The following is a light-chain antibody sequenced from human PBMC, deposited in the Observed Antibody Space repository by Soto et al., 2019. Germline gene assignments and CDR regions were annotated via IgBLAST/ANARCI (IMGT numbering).Light chain of an antibody. J-gene: IGLJ2*01. CDR3: SSFAGSPVV. CDR2: EVS. Sequence: QSALTQPPSASGSPGQSVTITCSGTSSDVGEENYVSWYQQHPGKVPKLILYEVSKRPSGVPDRFSGSRSGNTASLTVSGLRAEDEAAYYCSSFAGSPVVFGGGTKVTVL. CDR1: SSDVGEENY. V-gene: IGLV2-8*01.